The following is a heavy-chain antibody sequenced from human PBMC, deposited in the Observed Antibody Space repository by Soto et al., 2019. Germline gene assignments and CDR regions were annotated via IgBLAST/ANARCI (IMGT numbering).Heavy chain of an antibody. CDR2: IYYSGST. D-gene: IGHD3-9*01. Sequence: SETLSITSTVSGGSISSSSYYWGWIRQPPGKGLEWIGSIYYSGSTYYNPSLKSRVTISVDTSKNQFSLKLSSVTAADTAVYYCARHRLRLILSGYYQEYFDYWGQGTLVTGSA. CDR3: ARHRLRLILSGYYQEYFDY. J-gene: IGHJ4*02. V-gene: IGHV4-39*01. CDR1: GGSISSSSYY.